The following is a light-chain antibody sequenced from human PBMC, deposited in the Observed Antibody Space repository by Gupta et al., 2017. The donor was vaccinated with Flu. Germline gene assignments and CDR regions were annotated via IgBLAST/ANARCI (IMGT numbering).Light chain of an antibody. V-gene: IGKV3-15*01. J-gene: IGKJ1*01. CDR3: QQYNNWLAWT. CDR1: QSVSSN. Sequence: ATLSVSPGERATLSCRASQSVSSNLAWYKQKPGQAPRLLIYGASTRATGIPARYSGSGYGTEFTLTISSRQSEDFVVYYCQQYNNWLAWTFGQGTKVEIK. CDR2: GAS.